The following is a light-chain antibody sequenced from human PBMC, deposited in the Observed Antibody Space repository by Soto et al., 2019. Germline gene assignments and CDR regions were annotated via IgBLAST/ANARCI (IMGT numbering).Light chain of an antibody. CDR1: QSVLYSSNNKNY. Sequence: DIVMTQSPDSLAVSLGERATINCKSSQSVLYSSNNKNYLAWYQQKPGQPPKLLIYWASTRESGVPDRFSGSGSVTDFTLTISSLQAEDVAVYYCQQYYSSPPLTFGGGTNVEIK. V-gene: IGKV4-1*01. J-gene: IGKJ4*01. CDR2: WAS. CDR3: QQYYSSPPLT.